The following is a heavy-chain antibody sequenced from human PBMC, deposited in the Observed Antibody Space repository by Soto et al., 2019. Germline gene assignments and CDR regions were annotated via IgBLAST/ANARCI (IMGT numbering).Heavy chain of an antibody. J-gene: IGHJ6*03. CDR3: ARAGRSAAMVGGSYYYYMDV. CDR2: IIPILGIA. D-gene: IGHD2-2*01. CDR1: GGTFSSYT. V-gene: IGHV1-69*02. Sequence: SVKVSCKASGGTFSSYTISWVRQAPGQGLEWMGRIIPILGIANYAQKLQGRVTITADKSTSTAYMELSSLRSEDTAVYYCARAGRSAAMVGGSYYYYMDVWGKGTTVSVSS.